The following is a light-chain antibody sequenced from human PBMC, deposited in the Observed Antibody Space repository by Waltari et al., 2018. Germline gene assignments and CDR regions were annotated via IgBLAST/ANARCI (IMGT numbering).Light chain of an antibody. V-gene: IGKV1-17*01. CDR3: LQHNSYPLT. CDR2: AAT. Sequence: DIQMTQSPSSLSASVGDTVTITCRVSQGIGNYLNWFQQKPGKAPKLLIYAATTLQSRVPSRFSGSGSGTEFTLTINSLQPEDFATYYCLQHNSYPLTFGGGTKVEIK. J-gene: IGKJ4*01. CDR1: QGIGNY.